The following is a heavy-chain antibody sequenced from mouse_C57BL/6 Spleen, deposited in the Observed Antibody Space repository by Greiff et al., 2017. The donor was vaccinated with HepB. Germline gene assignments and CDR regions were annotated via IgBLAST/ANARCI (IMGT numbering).Heavy chain of an antibody. CDR3: ARVWERNYYCDY. J-gene: IGHJ2*01. CDR1: GFTFSDYY. CDR2: INYDGSST. Sequence: EVKLVESEGGLVQPGSSMKLSCTASGFTFSDYYMAWVRQVPEKGLEWVANINYDGSSTYYLDSLKSRFIISRDNAKNILYLQMSSLKSEDTATYYCARVWERNYYCDYGGQGTTLTVSS. V-gene: IGHV5-16*01. D-gene: IGHD4-1*01.